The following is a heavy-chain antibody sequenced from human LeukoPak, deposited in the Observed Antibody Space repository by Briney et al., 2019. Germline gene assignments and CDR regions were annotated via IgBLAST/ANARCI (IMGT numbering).Heavy chain of an antibody. J-gene: IGHJ4*02. CDR1: GFTFSNAW. D-gene: IGHD3-16*02. Sequence: PGGSLRLSCAASGFTFSNAWMSWVRQAPGKGLEWVGRIKSKTDGGTTDYAASVKGRFTISRDDSKNTLYLQMNSLKTEDTAVYYCTTSGTDYVWGSYRLFDYWGQGTLATVSS. V-gene: IGHV3-15*01. CDR3: TTSGTDYVWGSYRLFDY. CDR2: IKSKTDGGTT.